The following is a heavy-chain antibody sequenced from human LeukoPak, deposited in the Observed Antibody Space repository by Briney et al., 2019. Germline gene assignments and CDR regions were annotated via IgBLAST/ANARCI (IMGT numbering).Heavy chain of an antibody. V-gene: IGHV3-23*01. J-gene: IGHJ4*02. Sequence: GGSLRLSCAASGFTFSSYGMGWVRQAPGKGLEWVSAISGSGGTTHYADSVKGRFTISRDSSKNTLYLQMNSLRAEDTAVYYCAKDRPENWGYYFDYWGQGTLVTVSS. CDR1: GFTFSSYG. CDR3: AKDRPENWGYYFDY. D-gene: IGHD7-27*01. CDR2: ISGSGGTT.